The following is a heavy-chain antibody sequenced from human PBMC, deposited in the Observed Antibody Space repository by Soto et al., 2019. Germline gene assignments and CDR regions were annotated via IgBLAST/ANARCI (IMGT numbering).Heavy chain of an antibody. D-gene: IGHD4-4*01. CDR3: AYLWGNSGASDI. CDR2: ISYDGSNK. J-gene: IGHJ3*02. Sequence: PGGSLRLSCAASGFTFSSYGMHWVRQAPGKGLDWVAVISYDGSNKYYADSVKGRFTISRDNSKNTLYLQMNSLRAEDTAVYYCAYLWGNSGASDIWGQGTMVTVSS. CDR1: GFTFSSYG. V-gene: IGHV3-30*03.